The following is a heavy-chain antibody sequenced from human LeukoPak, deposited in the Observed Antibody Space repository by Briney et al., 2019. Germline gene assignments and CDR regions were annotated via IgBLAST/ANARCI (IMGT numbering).Heavy chain of an antibody. CDR2: IYPGDSDT. J-gene: IGHJ6*03. CDR3: ARHGSPHAPGVNYYYYMGV. D-gene: IGHD2-8*01. CDR1: GYSFTNYW. Sequence: GESLKISCTVSGYSFTNYWIGWARQMPGKGLEWMGIIYPGDSDTRYRPSFEGQVTMSVDKSISTAYLQWSSLKASDTAVYHCARHGSPHAPGVNYYYYMGVWGKGTTVTVS. V-gene: IGHV5-51*01.